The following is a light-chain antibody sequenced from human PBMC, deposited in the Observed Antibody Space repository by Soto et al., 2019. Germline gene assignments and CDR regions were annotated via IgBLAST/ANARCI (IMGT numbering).Light chain of an antibody. CDR3: QERSNWPRLT. Sequence: EIVLTQSPATLSLSPGERATLPCRASQSVSTSLAWYQQRPGQAPRLLIYEVSNRAAGVPARFSGSGSGTDFTLTISNLEPEDFAIYYCQERSNWPRLTFGGGTTVEIK. CDR1: QSVSTS. J-gene: IGKJ4*02. V-gene: IGKV3-11*01. CDR2: EVS.